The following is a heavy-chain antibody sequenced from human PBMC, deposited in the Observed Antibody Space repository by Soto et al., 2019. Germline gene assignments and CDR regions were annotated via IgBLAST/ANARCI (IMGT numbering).Heavy chain of an antibody. J-gene: IGHJ6*02. CDR1: GFTFSSYG. V-gene: IGHV3-30*18. CDR2: ISYDGGNK. D-gene: IGHD1-1*01. CDR3: AKDTTGTTSYYYYGMDV. Sequence: GSLRLSCAASGFTFSSYGMHWVRQAPGKGLEWVAVISYDGGNKYYADSVKGRFTISRDNSKNTLYLQMNSLRAEDTAVYYCAKDTTGTTSYYYYGMDVWGQGTTVTVSS.